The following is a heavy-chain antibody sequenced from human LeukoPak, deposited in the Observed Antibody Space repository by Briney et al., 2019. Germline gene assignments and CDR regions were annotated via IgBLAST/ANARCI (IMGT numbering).Heavy chain of an antibody. V-gene: IGHV3-30-3*01. Sequence: GGSLRLSCAASGFSFSNYAVHWVRQAPGKGLQWVAVISYDGSNKYYVGSVKGRFTISRDNSKNTLSLQMNSLRAEDTAVYYCARDIVGHCASTSCYSPFDHWGQGTLVTVSS. D-gene: IGHD2-2*02. CDR2: ISYDGSNK. CDR1: GFSFSNYA. CDR3: ARDIVGHCASTSCYSPFDH. J-gene: IGHJ4*02.